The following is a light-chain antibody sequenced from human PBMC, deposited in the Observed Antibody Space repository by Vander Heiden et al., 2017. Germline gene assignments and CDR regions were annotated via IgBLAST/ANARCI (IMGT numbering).Light chain of an antibody. Sequence: EIVLTQSPGTLSLSPGERATLSCRASQSVSSSYLAWYQQKPGQAPRLLIYVASSRATGIPDRFSGSGSGTDFTLTISRREPEDFAVYYCQQYGSSPTWTFGQGTKVEIK. CDR2: VAS. J-gene: IGKJ1*01. CDR3: QQYGSSPTWT. CDR1: QSVSSSY. V-gene: IGKV3-20*01.